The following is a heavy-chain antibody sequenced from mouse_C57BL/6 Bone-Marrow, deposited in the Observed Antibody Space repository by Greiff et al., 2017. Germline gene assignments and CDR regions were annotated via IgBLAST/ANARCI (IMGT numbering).Heavy chain of an antibody. CDR2: INPSSGYT. CDR1: GYTFTSYT. V-gene: IGHV1-4*01. D-gene: IGHD1-1*01. J-gene: IGHJ1*03. Sequence: VQLHQSGAELARPGASVKMSCKASGYTFTSYTMHWVKQRPGQGLEWIGYINPSSGYTKYNQKFKDTATLTADKSSSTAYMQRSSLTSEDSAVYYCARYGITTGYCDVWGTGTTGTVSS. CDR3: ARYGITTGYCDV.